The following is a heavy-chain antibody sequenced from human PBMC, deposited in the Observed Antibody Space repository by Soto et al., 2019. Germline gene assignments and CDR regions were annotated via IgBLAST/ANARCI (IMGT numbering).Heavy chain of an antibody. CDR1: GFTFSSYG. CDR3: AKDRAVAGASHFDY. J-gene: IGHJ4*02. CDR2: ISYDGSNK. Sequence: GGSLRLSCAASGFTFSSYGMHWVRQAPGKGLEWVAVISYDGSNKYYADSVKGRFTISRDNSKNTLYLQMNSLRAEDTAVYYCAKDRAVAGASHFDYWGQGTLVTVSS. D-gene: IGHD6-19*01. V-gene: IGHV3-30*18.